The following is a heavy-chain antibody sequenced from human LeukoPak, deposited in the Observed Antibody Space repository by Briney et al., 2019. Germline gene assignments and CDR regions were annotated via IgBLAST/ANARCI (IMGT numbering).Heavy chain of an antibody. CDR2: VKNQRDSGAT. CDR3: TTDLGSGRRNDAFDI. J-gene: IGHJ3*02. D-gene: IGHD3-10*01. Sequence: GGSLRLSCAASGFTFSNVWMNWVRQAPGKGLEWVGRVKNQRDSGATDNAAPVKGRFTISRDDSKNTLYLQMNSLRTEDTAVYYCTTDLGSGRRNDAFDIWGQGTMVIVSS. CDR1: GFTFSNVW. V-gene: IGHV3-15*07.